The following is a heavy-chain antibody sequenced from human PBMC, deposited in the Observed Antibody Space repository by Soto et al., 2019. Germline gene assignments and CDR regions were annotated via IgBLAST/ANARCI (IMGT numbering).Heavy chain of an antibody. Sequence: SVKVSCKASGGTFSSYAISWVRQAPGQGLEWMGGIIPIFGTANYAQKFQGRVTITADESTSTAYMELSSLRSEDTAVYYCAGSGTYYYDSSGYYPLGYWGQGTLVTVSS. D-gene: IGHD3-22*01. J-gene: IGHJ4*02. CDR2: IIPIFGTA. CDR1: GGTFSSYA. V-gene: IGHV1-69*13. CDR3: AGSGTYYYDSSGYYPLGY.